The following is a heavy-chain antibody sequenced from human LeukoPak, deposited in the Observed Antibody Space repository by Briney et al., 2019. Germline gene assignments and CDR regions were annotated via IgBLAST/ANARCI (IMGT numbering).Heavy chain of an antibody. CDR3: ARDNWNYGSSMDV. J-gene: IGHJ6*02. D-gene: IGHD1-7*01. CDR1: GGSISSYY. CDR2: IYYSGST. V-gene: IGHV4-59*01. Sequence: SETLSLTCSVSGGSISSYYWSWIRQPPGKGLEWIEYIYYSGSTNYNPSLKSRVTISVDTSKNQFSLKLSSVTAADTAVYYCARDNWNYGSSMDVWGQGTTVTVSS.